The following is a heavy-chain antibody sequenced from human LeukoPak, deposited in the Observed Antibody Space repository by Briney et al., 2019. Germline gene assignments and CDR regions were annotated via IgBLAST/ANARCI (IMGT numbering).Heavy chain of an antibody. Sequence: KSGGSLRLSCAASGFTFSSYDMNWVRQAPGKGLEWVTLISNDGSHQYYADSVKGRFTISRDNSKNTLYLQMNSLRPDDTAVYYCAQSPWELSDDYWGQGLLVTVSS. CDR2: ISNDGSHQ. CDR3: AQSPWELSDDY. V-gene: IGHV3-30*03. D-gene: IGHD1-26*01. CDR1: GFTFSSYD. J-gene: IGHJ4*02.